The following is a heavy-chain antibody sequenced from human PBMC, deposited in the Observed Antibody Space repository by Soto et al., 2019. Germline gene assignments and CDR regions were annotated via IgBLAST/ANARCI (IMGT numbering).Heavy chain of an antibody. D-gene: IGHD2-8*01. V-gene: IGHV4-39*01. CDR2: IYYSGST. J-gene: IGHJ4*02. CDR3: ARLSKDIVLMVYATRVFDY. Sequence: SETLSLTCAVSGGSISSSSYYWGWIRQPPGKGLEWIGSIYYSGSTNYNPSLKSRVTISVDTSKNQFSLKLSSVTAADTAVYYCARLSKDIVLMVYATRVFDYWGQGTLVTVS. CDR1: GGSISSSSYY.